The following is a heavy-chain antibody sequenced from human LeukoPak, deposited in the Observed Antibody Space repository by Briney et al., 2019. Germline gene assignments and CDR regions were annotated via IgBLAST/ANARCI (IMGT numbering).Heavy chain of an antibody. CDR2: ISSSSSHI. Sequence: GGSLRLSCAASGFSFSSCSMNWVRQAPGKGLEWVSYISSSSSHIYYADSVKGRFTISRDNAKNSVYLQVNSLRAEDTAVYYCARDPPYSSSWFDHWGQGSLVTVSS. J-gene: IGHJ5*02. CDR3: ARDPPYSSSWFDH. CDR1: GFSFSSCS. D-gene: IGHD3-22*01. V-gene: IGHV3-21*01.